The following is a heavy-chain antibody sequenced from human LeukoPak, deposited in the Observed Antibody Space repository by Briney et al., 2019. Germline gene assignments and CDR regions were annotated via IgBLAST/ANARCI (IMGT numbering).Heavy chain of an antibody. CDR2: IYYSGST. Sequence: SETLSLTCTVSGGSISSSNYYWGWIRQPPGKGLEWIGSIYYSGSTYYNPSLKSRVTISVDTSKNQFSLKLSSVTAADTAVYYCARGSYGSGSYYKNYFDYWGQGTLVTVSS. V-gene: IGHV4-39*07. D-gene: IGHD3-10*01. J-gene: IGHJ4*02. CDR3: ARGSYGSGSYYKNYFDY. CDR1: GGSISSSNYY.